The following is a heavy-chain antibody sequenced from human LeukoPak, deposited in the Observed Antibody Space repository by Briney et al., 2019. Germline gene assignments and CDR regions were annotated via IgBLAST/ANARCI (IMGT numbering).Heavy chain of an antibody. V-gene: IGHV3-48*02. J-gene: IGHJ4*02. D-gene: IGHD5-24*01. CDR3: ARGSTRDGYW. CDR2: ISDSGNTI. CDR1: GFTFSSYS. Sequence: GGSLRLSCAASGFTFSSYSMNWVRQAPGKGLQWVSYISDSGNTIFYADSVKGRFTMSRGNAKNSLYLQMNSLRDEDTAVYFCARGSTRDGYWWGQGTLVTVSS.